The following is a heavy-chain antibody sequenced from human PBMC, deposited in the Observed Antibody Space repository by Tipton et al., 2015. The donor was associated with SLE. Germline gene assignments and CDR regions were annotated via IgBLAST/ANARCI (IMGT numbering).Heavy chain of an antibody. Sequence: TLSLTCTVSDGSISSYYWSWIRQPPGKGLEWIGYIHDSGSTNYNPSLESRVTISIDRSEEKFSLKLTSVTAADTAVYYCARKGRDSWSGYNAFDIWGQGTMVTVSS. J-gene: IGHJ3*02. D-gene: IGHD3-3*01. V-gene: IGHV4-59*12. CDR2: IHDSGST. CDR3: ARKGRDSWSGYNAFDI. CDR1: DGSISSYY.